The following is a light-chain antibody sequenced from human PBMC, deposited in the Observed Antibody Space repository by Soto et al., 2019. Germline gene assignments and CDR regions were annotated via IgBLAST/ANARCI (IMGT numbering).Light chain of an antibody. CDR3: QQLNSYPIT. CDR1: QGLSSD. Sequence: DIQLTQSPSFLSASVGDRVTITCRASQGLSSDLAWYQQKPGKAPKLLIYAASTLQSGVPSRFSCSGSGTEFTLTISSLQPEDFATYYCQQLNSYPITFGHGTRLEIK. J-gene: IGKJ5*01. CDR2: AAS. V-gene: IGKV1-9*01.